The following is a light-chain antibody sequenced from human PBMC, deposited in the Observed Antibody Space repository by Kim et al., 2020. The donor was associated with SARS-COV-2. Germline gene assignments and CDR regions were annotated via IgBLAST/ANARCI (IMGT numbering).Light chain of an antibody. V-gene: IGKV1-39*01. Sequence: DIQMTQSPSSLSASVGDRVTITCRASQSISTYLNWYQQRPGKAPTLLIYAASSLPSGVPSRFSGSGSGTDFTLTISSLQPEDVATYYCQKYNSAPRTFGQGTKVDIK. CDR1: QSISTY. CDR3: QKYNSAPRT. CDR2: AAS. J-gene: IGKJ1*01.